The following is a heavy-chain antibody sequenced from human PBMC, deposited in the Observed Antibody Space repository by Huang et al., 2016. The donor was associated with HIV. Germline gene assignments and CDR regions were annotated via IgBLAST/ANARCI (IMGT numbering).Heavy chain of an antibody. CDR1: GFAFSSYG. V-gene: IGHV3-21*02. D-gene: IGHD6-19*01. CDR3: AYQQWLVGGLNH. Sequence: EVELVESGGGLVKPGGSLRLSCAASGFAFSSYGMNGVRQAPGKGREWVAFIGSDSSYIYDADSVKGRVTISRDNAKSSIYLQLDSLRAEDTAVYYCAYQQWLVGGLNHWGQGTLVVVSS. CDR2: IGSDSSYI. J-gene: IGHJ5*02.